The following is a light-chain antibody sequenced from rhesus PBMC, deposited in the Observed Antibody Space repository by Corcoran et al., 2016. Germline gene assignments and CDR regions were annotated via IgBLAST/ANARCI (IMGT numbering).Light chain of an antibody. CDR3: QQSSNLYS. CDR1: QSVGSY. Sequence: QWERATLSCRASQSVGSYLAWYQQKPGQAPRLLISGAYSRATGIPDRLSCSGSGTDFTLTISSLEPEDVGVYYCQQSSNLYSFGQGTKVEIK. CDR2: GAY. V-gene: IGKV3-24*04. J-gene: IGKJ2*01.